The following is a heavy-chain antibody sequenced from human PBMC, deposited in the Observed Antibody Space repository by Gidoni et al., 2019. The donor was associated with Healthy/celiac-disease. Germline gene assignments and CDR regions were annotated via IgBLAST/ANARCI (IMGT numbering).Heavy chain of an antibody. J-gene: IGHJ6*02. CDR2: IYSGGST. D-gene: IGHD1-26*01. Sequence: EVQLVESGGGLVQPGGSLRLSCAASGFPVSSNYMSWVRQAPGKGLEWVSVIYSGGSTYYADSVKGRFTISRDNSKNTLYLQMNSLRAEDTAVYYCARDFVGNYYYYGMDVWGQGTTVTVSS. V-gene: IGHV3-66*01. CDR3: ARDFVGNYYYYGMDV. CDR1: GFPVSSNY.